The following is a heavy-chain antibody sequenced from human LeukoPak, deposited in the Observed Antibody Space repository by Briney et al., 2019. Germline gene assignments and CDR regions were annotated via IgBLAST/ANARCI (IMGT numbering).Heavy chain of an antibody. V-gene: IGHV1-2*02. Sequence: GASVKVSCKASGYTFSGTGWYLYWLRQAPGQGLECMGWIYPNNGATGYAQKFQGRVAMTRDTSISTAYMELSRLRPDDTAVYYCARDGPAQMVDFDYWGQGTLVTLSS. CDR1: GYTFSGTGWY. CDR3: ARDGPAQMVDFDY. D-gene: IGHD3-10*01. CDR2: IYPNNGAT. J-gene: IGHJ4*02.